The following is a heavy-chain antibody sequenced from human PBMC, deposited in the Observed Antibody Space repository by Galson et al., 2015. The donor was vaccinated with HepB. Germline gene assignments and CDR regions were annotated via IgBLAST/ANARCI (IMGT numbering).Heavy chain of an antibody. J-gene: IGHJ4*02. Sequence: SVKVSCKASGYDFNKYGLSWVRQAPGQGLEWMGWVSGYDGSANYAQKFQGRVTITRDSSASTAYMELSSLRSEDTAVYYCTRAPRISFGELLQPLTYWGLGTLVTVSS. V-gene: IGHV1-18*01. D-gene: IGHD3-10*01. CDR2: VSGYDGSA. CDR3: TRAPRISFGELLQPLTY. CDR1: GYDFNKYG.